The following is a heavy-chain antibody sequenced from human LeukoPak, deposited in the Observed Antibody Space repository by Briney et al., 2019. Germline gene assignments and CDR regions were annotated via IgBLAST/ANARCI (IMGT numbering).Heavy chain of an antibody. V-gene: IGHV1-69*13. CDR1: GYTFTSYG. CDR2: IIPIFGTA. D-gene: IGHD3-10*01. CDR3: ARRRSDYYGSGSYYCLDY. J-gene: IGHJ4*02. Sequence: SVKVSCKASGYTFTSYGISWVRQAPGQGLEWMGGIIPIFGTANYAQKFQGRVTITADESTSTAYMELSSLRSEDTAVYYCARRRSDYYGSGSYYCLDYWGQGTLVTVSS.